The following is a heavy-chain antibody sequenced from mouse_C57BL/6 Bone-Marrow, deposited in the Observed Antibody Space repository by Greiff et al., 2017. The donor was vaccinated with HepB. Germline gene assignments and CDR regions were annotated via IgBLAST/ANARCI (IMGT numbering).Heavy chain of an antibody. CDR1: GFTFSDYG. CDR2: ISNLAYSI. CDR3: ARKGLSSKAMDY. J-gene: IGHJ4*01. V-gene: IGHV5-15*01. D-gene: IGHD1-1*01. Sequence: EVKPQESGGGLVQPGGSLKLSCAASGFTFSDYGMAWVRQAPSKGPEWVAFISNLAYSIYYADTVTGRFTISRENAKNTLYLEMSSLKSEDMAMYYCARKGLSSKAMDYWGQGTSVTVSA.